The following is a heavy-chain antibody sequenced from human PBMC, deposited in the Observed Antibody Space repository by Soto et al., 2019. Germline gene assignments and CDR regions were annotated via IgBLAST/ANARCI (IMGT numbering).Heavy chain of an antibody. D-gene: IGHD2-21*02. CDR2: INPSGGST. V-gene: IGHV1-46*01. J-gene: IGHJ6*02. Sequence: ASVKVSCKASGYTFTSYYMHWVRQAPGQGLEWMGIINPSGGSTSYAQKFQGRVTMTRDTSTSTGDMERSSLRSEDTGVYYCARAYCGGDCSLWYYYYGMDVWGQGTTVTVSS. CDR1: GYTFTSYY. CDR3: ARAYCGGDCSLWYYYYGMDV.